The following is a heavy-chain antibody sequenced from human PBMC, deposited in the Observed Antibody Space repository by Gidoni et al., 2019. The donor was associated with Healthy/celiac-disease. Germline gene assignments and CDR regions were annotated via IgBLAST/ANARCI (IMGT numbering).Heavy chain of an antibody. V-gene: IGHV4-39*01. CDR3: ATGLKTNDAFDI. CDR2: IYYSGST. J-gene: IGHJ3*02. D-gene: IGHD1-7*01. Sequence: QLQLQESGPGLVKPSETLSLTCTVSGGSISSSSYYWGWIRQPPGKWLEWIGSIYYSGSTYYNPSLKSRVTISVDTSKNQFSLKLSSVTAADTAVYYCATGLKTNDAFDIWGQGTMVTVSS. CDR1: GGSISSSSYY.